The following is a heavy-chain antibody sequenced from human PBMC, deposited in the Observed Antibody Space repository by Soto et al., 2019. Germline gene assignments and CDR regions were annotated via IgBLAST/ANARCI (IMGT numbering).Heavy chain of an antibody. V-gene: IGHV4-39*01. CDR3: ARHTNSMADPGDMVVVKAIPLDNYYYYGMDV. D-gene: IGHD2-2*01. CDR1: GGSISSSSYY. Sequence: TLSLTCTVSGGSISSSSYYWGWIRQPPFKVLEWIVSIYYSGSTYYNPSLKSRVTISVDTSKNQFSLKLSSVTAADTAVYYCARHTNSMADPGDMVVVKAIPLDNYYYYGMDVWGQRTTLTVSS. J-gene: IGHJ6*02. CDR2: IYYSGST.